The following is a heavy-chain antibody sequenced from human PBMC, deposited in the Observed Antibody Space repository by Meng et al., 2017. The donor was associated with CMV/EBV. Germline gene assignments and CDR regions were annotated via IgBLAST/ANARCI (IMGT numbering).Heavy chain of an antibody. CDR2: MNPNSGNT. CDR3: ARGKSSLYDFWSGYSILFDY. CDR1: GYTFTSYD. V-gene: IGHV1-8*03. Sequence: ASVKVSCKASGYTFTSYDINWVRQATGQGLEWMGWMNPNSGNTGYAQKFQGRVTITRNTSISTAYMELSSLRSEDTAVYYCARGKSSLYDFWSGYSILFDYWGQGTLVTVSS. D-gene: IGHD3-3*01. J-gene: IGHJ4*02.